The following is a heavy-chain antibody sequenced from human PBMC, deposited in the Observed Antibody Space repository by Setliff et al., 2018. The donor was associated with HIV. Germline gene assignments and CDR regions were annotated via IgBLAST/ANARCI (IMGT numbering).Heavy chain of an antibody. V-gene: IGHV3-21*06. CDR2: ISSSGAHI. J-gene: IGHJ6*02. CDR3: ARGGRLQYFDWPSYAMDV. CDR1: GFTFRSYG. Sequence: GGSLRLSCAASGFTFRSYGMHWVRQAPGKGLEWVASISSSGAHIFYADSLKGRFTISRDNGKNLLYLQMNSLRAEDTAVYYCARGGRLQYFDWPSYAMDVWGQGTTVTVSS. D-gene: IGHD3-9*01.